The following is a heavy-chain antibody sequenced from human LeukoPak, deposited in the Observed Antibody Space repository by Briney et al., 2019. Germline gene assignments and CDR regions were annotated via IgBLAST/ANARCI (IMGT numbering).Heavy chain of an antibody. CDR3: ARERGWELPSSFDS. CDR2: IKPDGGDK. CDR1: GLTFNDYW. V-gene: IGHV3-7*01. D-gene: IGHD1-26*01. J-gene: IGHJ4*02. Sequence: GGSLRLCCAASGLTFNDYWMSWVRQAPGKGLEWVANIKPDGGDKYYVDSVKGRFTISRDNGKNSMCLQMKSLRAEDTAVYYCARERGWELPSSFDSWGQGTLVTVSS.